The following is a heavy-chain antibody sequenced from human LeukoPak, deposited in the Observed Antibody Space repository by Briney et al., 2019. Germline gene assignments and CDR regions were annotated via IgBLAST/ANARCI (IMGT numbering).Heavy chain of an antibody. CDR1: GGSISSGGYY. V-gene: IGHV4-61*08. CDR2: IYYNGNT. D-gene: IGHD6-6*01. J-gene: IGHJ4*02. Sequence: SETLSLTCTVSGGSISSGGYYWSWIRQHPGKGLEWIGYIYYNGNTNYNPSLKSRVTISVDTSKNQFSLKLSSVTAADTAVYYCARDNGYGSSSYYFDYWGQGILVAVSS. CDR3: ARDNGYGSSSYYFDY.